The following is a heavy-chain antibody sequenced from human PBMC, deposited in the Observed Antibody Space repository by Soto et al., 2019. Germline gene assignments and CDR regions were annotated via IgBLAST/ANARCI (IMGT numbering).Heavy chain of an antibody. CDR1: GGSFSGYY. V-gene: IGHV4-34*01. Sequence: QVQLQQWGAGLLKPSETLSLTCAVYGGSFSGYYWSWIRQSPGKGLEWIGEINQSGSTRYNPSLKSRVTISLDTSKDQFSLKLTSVTAADTAVYYCATTIFAVGVDHWGQGTLVTVSS. D-gene: IGHD3-3*01. CDR2: INQSGST. J-gene: IGHJ4*02. CDR3: ATTIFAVGVDH.